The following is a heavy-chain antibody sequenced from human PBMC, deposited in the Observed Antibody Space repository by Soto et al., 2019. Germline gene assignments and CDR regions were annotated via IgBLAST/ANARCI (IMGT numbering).Heavy chain of an antibody. D-gene: IGHD1-20*01. CDR3: ARDRGYNWSHYGMDV. Sequence: ASVKVSCKASGYTFTGYYMHWVRQASGQGLEWMGWINPNSGGTNYAQKFQGWVTMTRDTSISTAYMELSRPRSDDTAVYYCARDRGYNWSHYGMDVWGQGTTVTVSS. CDR2: INPNSGGT. J-gene: IGHJ6*02. V-gene: IGHV1-2*04. CDR1: GYTFTGYY.